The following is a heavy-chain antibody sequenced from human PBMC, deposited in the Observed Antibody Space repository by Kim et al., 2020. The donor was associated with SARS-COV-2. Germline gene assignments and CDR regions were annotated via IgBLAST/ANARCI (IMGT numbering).Heavy chain of an antibody. J-gene: IGHJ2*01. Sequence: CKPALKRRVTIAVDTSKNQFSLKLSSVTAADRAVYYCARALPRTGGYVDLWGRGSLVTVAS. D-gene: IGHD3-10*01. CDR3: ARALPRTGGYVDL. V-gene: IGHV4-34*01.